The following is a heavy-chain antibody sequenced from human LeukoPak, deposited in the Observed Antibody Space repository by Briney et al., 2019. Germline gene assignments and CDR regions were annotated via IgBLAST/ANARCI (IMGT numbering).Heavy chain of an antibody. CDR3: AKLKWELSSVSDY. CDR2: ITIGDDST. V-gene: IGHV3-23*01. D-gene: IGHD1-26*01. CDR1: GFTFSNYA. Sequence: GGSLRLSCAASGFTFSNYAMSWARQAPGKGLEWVSDITIGDDSTYYADSVKGRFTISRDNSKNTLYLQMNSLRAEDTAVYYCAKLKWELSSVSDYWGQGTLVTVSS. J-gene: IGHJ4*02.